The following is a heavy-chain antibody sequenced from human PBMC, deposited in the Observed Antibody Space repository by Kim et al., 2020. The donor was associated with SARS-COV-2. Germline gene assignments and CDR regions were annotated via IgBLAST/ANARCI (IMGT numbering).Heavy chain of an antibody. CDR3: ARDKTRLTVYYYGMDV. V-gene: IGHV3-21*01. CDR1: GFTFSSYS. CDR2: ISSSSSYI. D-gene: IGHD4-17*01. J-gene: IGHJ6*02. Sequence: GGSLRLSCAASGFTFSSYSMNWVRQAPGKGLEWVSSISSSSSYIYYADSVKGRFTISRDNAKNSLYLQMNSLRAEDTAVYYCARDKTRLTVYYYGMDVWGQGTTVTVSS.